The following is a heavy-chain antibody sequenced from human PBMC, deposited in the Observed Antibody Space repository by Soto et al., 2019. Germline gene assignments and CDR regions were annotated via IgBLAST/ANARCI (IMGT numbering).Heavy chain of an antibody. J-gene: IGHJ6*02. CDR2: ISASGNYT. V-gene: IGHV3-11*06. Sequence: GGSLRLSCAASEFIFRDYYMSWIRQAPGKGLEWVSYISASGNYTKYADSVKGRFTVSRDNAKRSLYLHMNSLRAEDTAVYYCARSPPGGYHYYYGIDVWGQGTTVTVS. CDR1: EFIFRDYY. CDR3: ARSPPGGYHYYYGIDV. D-gene: IGHD3-22*01.